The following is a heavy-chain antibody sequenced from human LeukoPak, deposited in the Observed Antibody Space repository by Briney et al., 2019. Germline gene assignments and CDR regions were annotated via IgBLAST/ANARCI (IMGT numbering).Heavy chain of an antibody. CDR1: GFTFSSYA. D-gene: IGHD4-17*01. V-gene: IGHV3-23*01. Sequence: GGSLRLSCAASGFTFSSYAMSWVRQAPGKGLEWVSAISGSGGSTYYADSVKGRFTISRDNSKNALYLQMNSLRAEDTAVYYCAKNRTVTSTHNIDYWGQGTLVTVSS. CDR3: AKNRTVTSTHNIDY. J-gene: IGHJ4*02. CDR2: ISGSGGST.